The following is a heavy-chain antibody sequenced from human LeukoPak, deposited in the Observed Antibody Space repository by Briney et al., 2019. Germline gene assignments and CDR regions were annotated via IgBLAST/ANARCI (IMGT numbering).Heavy chain of an antibody. D-gene: IGHD3-22*01. V-gene: IGHV3-23*01. Sequence: GGSLRLSCAASGFTFSSYAMSWVRQAPGKGLEWVSAISGSGGSTYYADSVKGRFTISRDNSKNTLYLQMNSLRAEDTAVYYCAKAYYYDSSGYYPFDYWGQGTLVTVSS. CDR1: GFTFSSYA. J-gene: IGHJ4*02. CDR3: AKAYYYDSSGYYPFDY. CDR2: ISGSGGST.